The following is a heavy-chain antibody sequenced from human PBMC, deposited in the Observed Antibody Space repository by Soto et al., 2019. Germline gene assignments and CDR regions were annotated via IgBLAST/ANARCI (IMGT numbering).Heavy chain of an antibody. Sequence: SETLSLTCSVSGGSIIRYYWSWIRQPQGKGLQWIGYSSYSGRPKFNPSLKSRVTMSVDTSNNQFSLRLSSVTAADTAVYYCARGDYYDTSGFYHYYYGLEVWGQGTTVTVSS. CDR2: SSYSGRP. D-gene: IGHD3-22*01. V-gene: IGHV4-59*01. CDR1: GGSIIRYY. J-gene: IGHJ6*02. CDR3: ARGDYYDTSGFYHYYYGLEV.